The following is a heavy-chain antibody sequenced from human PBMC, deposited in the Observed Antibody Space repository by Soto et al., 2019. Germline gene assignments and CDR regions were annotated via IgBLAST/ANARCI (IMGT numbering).Heavy chain of an antibody. Sequence: PGGSLRLSCAGSGFTFRNYAIHWVRQAPGKGLEWVALMSSDGSNKQSADSVKGRFTISRDNSKNTLYLQMNSLRAEDTAVYYCAKDRSSTWSFDYWGQGTLVTVSS. V-gene: IGHV3-30-3*01. CDR3: AKDRSSTWSFDY. CDR1: GFTFRNYA. J-gene: IGHJ4*02. CDR2: MSSDGSNK. D-gene: IGHD6-13*01.